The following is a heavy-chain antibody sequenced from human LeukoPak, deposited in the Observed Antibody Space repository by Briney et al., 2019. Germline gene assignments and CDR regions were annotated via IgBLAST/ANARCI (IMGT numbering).Heavy chain of an antibody. V-gene: IGHV3-23*01. D-gene: IGHD1-26*01. CDR1: GFTFSNYD. J-gene: IGHJ5*02. Sequence: GGSLRLSCAASGFTFSNYDMSWVRQAPGKGLEWVSAISGSGGSTDYADSVKGRFTISRDNSKNTLYLQMNSLRAEDTAVYYCAKDRGWELLRWFDPWGQGTLVTVSS. CDR3: AKDRGWELLRWFDP. CDR2: ISGSGGST.